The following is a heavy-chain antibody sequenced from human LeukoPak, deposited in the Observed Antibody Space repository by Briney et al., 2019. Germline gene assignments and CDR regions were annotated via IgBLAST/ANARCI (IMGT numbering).Heavy chain of an antibody. CDR2: FSSGGTT. Sequence: SGGSLRLSCAASGFTVSSSYMSWVRQAPGKGLEWVSLFSSGGTTYYADSVKGRFTISRDKSKNTLYLQMNSLRAEDTAVYYCARGDHVGLGIDYWGQGTLVTVSS. J-gene: IGHJ4*02. V-gene: IGHV3-53*01. CDR3: ARGDHVGLGIDY. CDR1: GFTVSSSY. D-gene: IGHD7-27*01.